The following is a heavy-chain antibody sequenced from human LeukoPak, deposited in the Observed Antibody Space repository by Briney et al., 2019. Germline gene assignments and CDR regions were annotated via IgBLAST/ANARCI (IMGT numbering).Heavy chain of an antibody. CDR2: IYYSGST. D-gene: IGHD4-4*01. CDR3: AGYYSDYYYGMDV. CDR1: GGSISSYY. V-gene: IGHV4-59*01. Sequence: SETLSLTCTVSGGSISSYYWRWIRQPPGKGLEWIGYIYYSGSTNYNPSLKSRVTISVDTSKNQFSLKLSSVTAADTAVYYCAGYYSDYYYGMDVWGQGTTVTVSS. J-gene: IGHJ6*02.